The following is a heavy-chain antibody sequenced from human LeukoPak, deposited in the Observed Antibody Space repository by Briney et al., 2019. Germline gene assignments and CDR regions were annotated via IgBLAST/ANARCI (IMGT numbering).Heavy chain of an antibody. CDR2: MNPNSGNT. CDR1: GYTFTSYD. J-gene: IGHJ4*02. Sequence: GASVKVSCKASGYTFTSYDINWVRQATGQGLEWMGWMNPNSGNTGYAQKFQGRVTMTRNTSISTAYMELSSLRSEDTAVYYCASSPRGYFDWLLYFGYWGQGILVTVPS. CDR3: ASSPRGYFDWLLYFGY. D-gene: IGHD3-9*01. V-gene: IGHV1-8*01.